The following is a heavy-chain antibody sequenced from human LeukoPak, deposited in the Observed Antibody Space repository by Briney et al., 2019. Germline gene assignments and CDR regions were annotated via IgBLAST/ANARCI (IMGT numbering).Heavy chain of an antibody. V-gene: IGHV5-51*01. J-gene: IGHJ4*02. CDR1: GYNFITYW. CDR2: IYPGDSDT. D-gene: IGHD2-2*01. CDR3: ARGYCSSTSCYRFDY. Sequence: GESLKISCKGSGYNFITYWIGWVRQTPGKGLEWMGIIYPGDSDTRYSPSFQGQVTISADQSISTAYMQWSSLKASDTAMYYCARGYCSSTSCYRFDYWGQGTQVTVSS.